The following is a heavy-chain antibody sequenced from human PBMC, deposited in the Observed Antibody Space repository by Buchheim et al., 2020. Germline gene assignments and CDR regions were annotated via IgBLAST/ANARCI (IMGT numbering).Heavy chain of an antibody. Sequence: VQLVESGGGVVQPGRSLRLSCAASGFTFSSYGMSWVRQAPGKGLEWVSGISGSGGSTYYADSVKGRLTISRDNSKNTMYLQMNSLRAEDTAVYYCAKTYGSGSRLYVYYYGMDVWGQGTT. J-gene: IGHJ6*02. V-gene: IGHV3-23*04. CDR2: ISGSGGST. D-gene: IGHD3-10*01. CDR1: GFTFSSYG. CDR3: AKTYGSGSRLYVYYYGMDV.